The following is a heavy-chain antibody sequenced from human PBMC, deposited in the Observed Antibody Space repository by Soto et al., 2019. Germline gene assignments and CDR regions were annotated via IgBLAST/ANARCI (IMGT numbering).Heavy chain of an antibody. Sequence: QVQLVQSGAEVKKPGSSVKVSCKASGGTFSSYAISWVRQAPGQGLEWMGGIIPIFGTANYAQKFQGRVTINADESTSTAYMELSSLRSGDTAVYYCARDGSSTDGYCSGGSCYGMDVWGRGTTVTVSS. D-gene: IGHD2-15*01. CDR1: GGTFSSYA. J-gene: IGHJ6*02. CDR3: ARDGSSTDGYCSGGSCYGMDV. V-gene: IGHV1-69*01. CDR2: IIPIFGTA.